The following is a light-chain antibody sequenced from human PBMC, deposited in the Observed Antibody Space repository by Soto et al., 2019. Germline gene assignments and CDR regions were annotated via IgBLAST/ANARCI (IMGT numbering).Light chain of an antibody. CDR3: QEVNSFPRA. J-gene: IGKJ2*01. CDR2: AAS. V-gene: IGKV1-12*01. CDR1: QDISTW. Sequence: DIQMTQSPPSLSASVGDTVTITCRASQDISTWLAWYQQKPGKVPKVLIYAASTLQPGVPSRFSGGGSGTDFSLTISSLQPEEFATYYCQEVNSFPRAFGQGTKLEIK.